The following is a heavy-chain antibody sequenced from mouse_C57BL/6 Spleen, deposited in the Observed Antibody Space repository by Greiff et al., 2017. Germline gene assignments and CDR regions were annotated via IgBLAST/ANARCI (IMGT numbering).Heavy chain of an antibody. CDR3: ARVYYSNSWFAY. D-gene: IGHD2-5*01. CDR2: ISDGGSYT. J-gene: IGHJ3*01. CDR1: GFTFSSYA. V-gene: IGHV5-4*03. Sequence: EVKLVESGGGLVKPGGSLKLSCAASGFTFSSYAMSWVRQTPEKRLEWVATISDGGSYTYYPDNVKGRFTISRDNAKNNLYLQMSHLKSEDTAMYYCARVYYSNSWFAYWGQGTLVTVSA.